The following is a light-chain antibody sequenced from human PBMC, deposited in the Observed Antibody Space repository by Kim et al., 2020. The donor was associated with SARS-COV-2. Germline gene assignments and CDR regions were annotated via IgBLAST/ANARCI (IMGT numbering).Light chain of an antibody. CDR3: QVWDSSGDHKV. J-gene: IGLJ2*01. CDR1: SIGTKS. V-gene: IGLV3-21*03. CDR2: DDR. Sequence: SYELTQPPSVSVAPGKTARITCGGNSIGTKSVHWYQQKPGQAPVVVVFDDRVRPSGIPERFSGSNSGNTATLTISRVEGGDEADYYCQVWDSSGDHKVFGGGTQLTVL.